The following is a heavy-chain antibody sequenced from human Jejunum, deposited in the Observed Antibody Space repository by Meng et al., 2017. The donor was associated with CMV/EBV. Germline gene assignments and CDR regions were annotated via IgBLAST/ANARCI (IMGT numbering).Heavy chain of an antibody. CDR1: GSG. J-gene: IGHJ4*02. D-gene: IGHD2-2*01. CDR3: ARFAQGYCSSTSCSSRDY. CDR2: IRYDGSNK. Sequence: GSGMPWVRQAPGTGLEWVAFIRYDGSNKYYADSVKGRFTISRDNSKNTLYLQMNSLRAEDTAVYYCARFAQGYCSSTSCSSRDYWGQGTRVTVSS. V-gene: IGHV3-33*01.